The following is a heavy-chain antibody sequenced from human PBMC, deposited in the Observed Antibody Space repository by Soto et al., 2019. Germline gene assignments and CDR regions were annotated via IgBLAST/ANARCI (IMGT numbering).Heavy chain of an antibody. CDR3: TTDSYITTITVRFDY. Sequence: GGSLRLSCAASGFTFSSYAMSWVRQAPGKGLEWVSAISGSGGSTYYADSVKGRFTISRDDSKNMVYLEMNSSQTEDTAMYYCTTDSYITTITVRFDYWGHGTLVTVSS. D-gene: IGHD3-22*01. J-gene: IGHJ4*01. CDR1: GFTFSSYA. V-gene: IGHV3-23*01. CDR2: ISGSGGST.